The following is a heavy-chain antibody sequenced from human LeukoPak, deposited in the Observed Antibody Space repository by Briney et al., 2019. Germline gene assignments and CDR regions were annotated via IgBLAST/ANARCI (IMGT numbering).Heavy chain of an antibody. Sequence: ASVKVSCMASGYTFTSYGISWVRQAPGQGLEWMGWISAYNGNTNYAQKLQGRVTMTTDTSTSTAYMELRSLRSDDTAVYYCARDALRCSGGSCYVNWFDPWGQGTLVTVSS. CDR1: GYTFTSYG. CDR3: ARDALRCSGGSCYVNWFDP. D-gene: IGHD2-15*01. CDR2: ISAYNGNT. V-gene: IGHV1-18*01. J-gene: IGHJ5*02.